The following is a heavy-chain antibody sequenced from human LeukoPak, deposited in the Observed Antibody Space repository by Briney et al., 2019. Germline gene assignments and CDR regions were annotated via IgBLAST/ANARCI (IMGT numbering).Heavy chain of an antibody. CDR1: GFTFSSYA. Sequence: PGGSLRLSCAASGFTFSSYAMHWVRQAPGKGLEWVAVISYDGSNKYYADSVKGRFTISRDNSKNTLYLQMNSLRAEDTAVYYCAKDLAYGYFDYWGQGTLVTVSS. CDR3: AKDLAYGYFDY. CDR2: ISYDGSNK. V-gene: IGHV3-30*04. J-gene: IGHJ4*02. D-gene: IGHD4-17*01.